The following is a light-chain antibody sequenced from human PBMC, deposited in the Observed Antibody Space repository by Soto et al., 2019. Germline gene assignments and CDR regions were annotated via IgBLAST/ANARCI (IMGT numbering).Light chain of an antibody. CDR1: QSINIY. CDR2: VAS. V-gene: IGKV1-39*01. J-gene: IGKJ5*01. CDR3: QQSYSTPT. Sequence: DIQMTQSPSSLSASVGDSVTITCRASQSINIYLSWYQQKPGKAPKLLINVASTLQGGVPSRFSGSGSGTDFTLTISSLQPEDFATYYCQQSYSTPTFGQGTRLEI.